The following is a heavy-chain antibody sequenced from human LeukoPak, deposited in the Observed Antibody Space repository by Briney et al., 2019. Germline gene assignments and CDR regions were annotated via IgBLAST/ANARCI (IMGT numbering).Heavy chain of an antibody. D-gene: IGHD3-3*01. J-gene: IGHJ6*03. CDR2: ISGSGSST. Sequence: GGSLRLSCAASGFTFSSYAMSWVRQAPGKGLEWVSAISGSGSSTYYAGSVKGRFTISRDNSKNTLFLQMNSLRAEDTAVYYCAKIGRKYDFWTGFYEEEVDYMDVWGKGTTVTVSS. V-gene: IGHV3-23*01. CDR3: AKIGRKYDFWTGFYEEEVDYMDV. CDR1: GFTFSSYA.